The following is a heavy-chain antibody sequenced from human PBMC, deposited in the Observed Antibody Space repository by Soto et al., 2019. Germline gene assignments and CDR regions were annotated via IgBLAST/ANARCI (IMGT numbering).Heavy chain of an antibody. CDR2: MNPSTANT. J-gene: IGHJ4*02. CDR3: ARWGQNAAAGPKFDY. V-gene: IGHV1-8*02. Sequence: ASVKVSCKASGYTFISYDINWVRQAPGQGLEWIGWMNPSTANTGFAKKFQGRVTMTRDIPASTAYVELSGLRSEDTAVYYCARWGQNAAAGPKFDYWGQGTLVTVSS. D-gene: IGHD2-15*01. CDR1: GYTFISYD.